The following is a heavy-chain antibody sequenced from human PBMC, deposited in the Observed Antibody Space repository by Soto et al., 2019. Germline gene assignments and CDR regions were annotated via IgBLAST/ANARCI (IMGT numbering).Heavy chain of an antibody. CDR1: GGSISSSSYY. CDR2: IYYSGST. V-gene: IGHV4-39*01. CDR3: ASNGDDYEAAFDI. D-gene: IGHD1-1*01. J-gene: IGHJ3*02. Sequence: SETLSLTCTVSGGSISSSSYYWGWIRQPPGKGLEWIGSIYYSGSTYYNPSLKSRVTISVDTSKNQFSLKLSSVTAADTAVYYCASNGDDYEAAFDIWGQGTMVTVSS.